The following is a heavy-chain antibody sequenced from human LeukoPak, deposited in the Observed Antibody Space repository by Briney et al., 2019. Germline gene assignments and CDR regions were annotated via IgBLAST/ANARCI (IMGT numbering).Heavy chain of an antibody. CDR1: GLTLSIYE. CDR3: ARGCGGGMIVVVYFDY. D-gene: IGHD3-22*01. Sequence: GGSLSLSCAVSGLTLSIYEMKWVRQAPGKGLEWVSYIRSSGSTIFYTDSVKGRYTLSRDNAKHSLYLQLHSLRAEDAAVYYCARGCGGGMIVVVYFDYWGQGTLVTVSS. V-gene: IGHV3-48*03. J-gene: IGHJ4*02. CDR2: IRSSGSTI.